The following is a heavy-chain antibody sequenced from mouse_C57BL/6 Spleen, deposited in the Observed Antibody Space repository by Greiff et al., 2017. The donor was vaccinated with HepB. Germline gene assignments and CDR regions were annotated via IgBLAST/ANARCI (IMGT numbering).Heavy chain of an antibody. CDR1: GYSFTGYY. CDR3: ARGDSDYGSRRTYYFDY. Sequence: EVQLQQSGPELVKPGASVKISCKASGYSFTGYYMNWVKQSPEKSLEWIGEINPSTGGTTYNQKFKAKATLTVDKSSSTAYMQLKSLTSEDSAVYYCARGDSDYGSRRTYYFDYWGQGTTLTVSS. CDR2: INPSTGGT. D-gene: IGHD1-1*01. J-gene: IGHJ2*01. V-gene: IGHV1-42*01.